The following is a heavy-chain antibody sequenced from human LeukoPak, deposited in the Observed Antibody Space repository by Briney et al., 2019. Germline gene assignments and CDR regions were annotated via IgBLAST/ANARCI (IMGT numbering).Heavy chain of an antibody. Sequence: PSETLSLTCSVSGGSMTNLYWTWIRQPPGKGLEWIGDIYDSGSTRYNTSLESRVTISVDTSKNQFSLKLSSVTAADTAVYYCARGGTTGASYWGQGTLVTVSS. CDR1: GGSMTNLY. J-gene: IGHJ4*02. D-gene: IGHD1-1*01. V-gene: IGHV4-59*12. CDR2: IYDSGST. CDR3: ARGGTTGASY.